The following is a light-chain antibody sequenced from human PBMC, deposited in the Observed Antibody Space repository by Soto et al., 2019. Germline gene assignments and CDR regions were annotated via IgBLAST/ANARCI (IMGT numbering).Light chain of an antibody. CDR3: QTWGTGIRV. V-gene: IGLV4-69*01. J-gene: IGLJ2*01. CDR1: SGHSSYA. CDR2: LNSDGSH. Sequence: QSVLTQSPSASASLGASVKLTCTLSSGHSSYAIAWHQQQPEKGPRYLMKLNSDGSHSKGDGIPDRFSGSSSGAERYLTISSRQSGDEADYYCQTWGTGIRVFGGGTKLTVL.